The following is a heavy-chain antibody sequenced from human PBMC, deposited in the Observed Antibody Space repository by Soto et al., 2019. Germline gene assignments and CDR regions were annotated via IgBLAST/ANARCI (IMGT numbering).Heavy chain of an antibody. J-gene: IGHJ6*03. CDR3: ARDFNYMDV. V-gene: IGHV4-59*01. Sequence: PSETLSLTCTVSGGSISSYYWSWIRQPPGKGLEWIGYTYYSGSTNYNPSLKSRVIISVDTSKNQFSLKLSSVTAADTAVYYCARDFNYMDVWGKGTTVTVSS. CDR1: GGSISSYY. CDR2: TYYSGST.